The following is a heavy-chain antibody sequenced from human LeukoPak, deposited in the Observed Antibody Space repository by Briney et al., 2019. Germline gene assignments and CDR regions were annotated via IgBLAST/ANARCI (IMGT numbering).Heavy chain of an antibody. CDR2: INPNSGGT. Sequence: GASVKVSCKASGYTFTDYFMHWVRQAPGQGLEWMGWINPNSGGTNYAQKFQGRVTMTRDTSISTAYMELSRLRSDDTAMYYCARDPGYNSSWYDYWGQGTLVTVSS. CDR3: ARDPGYNSSWYDY. J-gene: IGHJ4*02. D-gene: IGHD6-13*01. CDR1: GYTFTDYF. V-gene: IGHV1-2*02.